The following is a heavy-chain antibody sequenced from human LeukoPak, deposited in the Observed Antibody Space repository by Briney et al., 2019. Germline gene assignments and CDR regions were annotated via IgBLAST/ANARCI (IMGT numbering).Heavy chain of an antibody. V-gene: IGHV4-34*01. CDR2: INHSGNT. Sequence: SETLSLTCAVYGGSFSGYYWSWIRQPPGKGLEWIGEINHSGNTNYNPSLKSRVTISVDTSKNQFSLKLSSVTAADTAVYYCARGSGSYYKGLDYWGQGTLVTVSS. J-gene: IGHJ4*02. D-gene: IGHD1-26*01. CDR3: ARGSGSYYKGLDY. CDR1: GGSFSGYY.